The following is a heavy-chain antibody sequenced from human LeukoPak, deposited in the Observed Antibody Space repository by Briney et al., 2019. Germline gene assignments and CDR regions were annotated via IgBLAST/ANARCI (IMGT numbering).Heavy chain of an antibody. D-gene: IGHD6-25*01. CDR3: AGRAARFFDY. CDR1: GDSLNSYY. CDR2: IFYSGST. V-gene: IGHV4-59*01. J-gene: IGHJ4*02. Sequence: SETLSLTCTVSGDSLNSYYWTWIRQPPGGGLQGIGYIFYSGSTNYNASLRSRVAISVDTSKNQFSLKLTSVTAADTAVYYCAGRAARFFDYWGQGILVTVSS.